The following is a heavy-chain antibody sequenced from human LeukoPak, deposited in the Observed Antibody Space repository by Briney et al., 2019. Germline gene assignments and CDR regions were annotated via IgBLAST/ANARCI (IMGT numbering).Heavy chain of an antibody. CDR1: GGSISSGGYS. V-gene: IGHV4-30-2*01. D-gene: IGHD3-9*01. CDR3: AKVDILTGYYSVLDY. Sequence: SQTLSLTCAVSGGSISSGGYSWSWIRQPPGKGLEWIGYIYHSGSTYYNPSLKSRVTISVDRSKNQFSLKLSSVTAAHTAVYYCAKVDILTGYYSVLDYWGQGTLVTDSS. CDR2: IYHSGST. J-gene: IGHJ4*02.